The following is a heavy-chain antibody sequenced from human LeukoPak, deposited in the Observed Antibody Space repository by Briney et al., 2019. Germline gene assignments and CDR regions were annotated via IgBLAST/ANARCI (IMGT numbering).Heavy chain of an antibody. D-gene: IGHD1-1*01. J-gene: IGHJ5*02. CDR3: ARESHVERDDL. Sequence: ASVKVSCTASGYTFTNYGITWVRQAPGQGLEWMGWISASNGDTHYSEKFQDRITVTTDTSTSTAYMELRSLVSDDTAVYYCARESHVERDDLWGQGTLITVSS. V-gene: IGHV1-18*01. CDR2: ISASNGDT. CDR1: GYTFTNYG.